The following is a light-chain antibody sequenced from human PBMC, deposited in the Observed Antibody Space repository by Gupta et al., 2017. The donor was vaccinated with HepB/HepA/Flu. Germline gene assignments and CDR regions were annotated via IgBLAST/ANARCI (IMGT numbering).Light chain of an antibody. V-gene: IGKV1-39*01. Sequence: DIQMTQAPSSRSASVGDRVTIMCRASQSISSYLNGYQQKPGKAPKLLIYAASSLQSGVPSRFSGSGSGTDFTLTISSLQPEDFATYYCQQSYSTPNTFGQGTRVEIK. J-gene: IGKJ1*01. CDR3: QQSYSTPNT. CDR2: AAS. CDR1: QSISSY.